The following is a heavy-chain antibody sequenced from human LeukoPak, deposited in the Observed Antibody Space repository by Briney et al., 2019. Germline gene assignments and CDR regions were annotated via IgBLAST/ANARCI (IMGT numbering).Heavy chain of an antibody. J-gene: IGHJ4*02. CDR2: IIPMFGTP. V-gene: IGHV1-69*13. CDR3: ARAPLGPGFYYESTGYYYFDC. Sequence: SVKVSCKASGGTSTTYAINWGRQAPGQGLEWMGGIIPMFGTPHYAQKFQGRVTIIADESMGTAYMDLSSLRSNDTAVYFCARAPLGPGFYYESTGYYYFDCWGQGSLVTVSS. D-gene: IGHD3-22*01. CDR1: GGTSTTYA.